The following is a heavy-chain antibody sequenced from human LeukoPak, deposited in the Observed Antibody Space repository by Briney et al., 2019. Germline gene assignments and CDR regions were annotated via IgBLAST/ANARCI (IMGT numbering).Heavy chain of an antibody. V-gene: IGHV3-48*04. CDR2: ISTSSTTI. CDR3: AKSPLYDSSGFPPL. CDR1: GFTFSTYS. D-gene: IGHD3-22*01. Sequence: GGSLRLSCAASGFTFSTYSMNWVRQAPGKGLEWVSYISTSSTTIYYADSVRGRFTISRDNAKNSLYLQMNSLRAEDTAVYYCAKSPLYDSSGFPPLWGQGTLVTVS. J-gene: IGHJ4*02.